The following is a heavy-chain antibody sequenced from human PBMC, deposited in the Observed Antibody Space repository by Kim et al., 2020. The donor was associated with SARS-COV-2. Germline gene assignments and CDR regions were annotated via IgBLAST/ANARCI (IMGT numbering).Heavy chain of an antibody. V-gene: IGHV3-74*01. D-gene: IGHD3-10*01. CDR3: ARDGGFQFGEFGSLDI. Sequence: DSVKVRLTISRDNSKNTLYLQMDSLTVEDTAVYYCARDGGFQFGEFGSLDIWGRGTMVTVSS. J-gene: IGHJ3*02.